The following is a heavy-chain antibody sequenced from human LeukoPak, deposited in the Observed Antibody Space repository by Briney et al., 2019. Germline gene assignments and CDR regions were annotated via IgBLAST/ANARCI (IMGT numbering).Heavy chain of an antibody. Sequence: PSETLSLTCTVSGVSISSYHWIWIRQPPGKGLEWIGYIHYSGSTNYNPSLKSRVTTSVDTSKKQFSLKLRSVTAADTAVYYCARSVSWGLLVRDDAFDIWGQGTMVTVSS. CDR1: GVSISSYH. CDR3: ARSVSWGLLVRDDAFDI. D-gene: IGHD2-21*01. J-gene: IGHJ3*02. V-gene: IGHV4-59*08. CDR2: IHYSGST.